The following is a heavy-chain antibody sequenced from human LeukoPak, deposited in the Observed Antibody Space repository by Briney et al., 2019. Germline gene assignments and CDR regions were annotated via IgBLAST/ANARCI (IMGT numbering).Heavy chain of an antibody. J-gene: IGHJ4*02. Sequence: PGGSLRLSCAASGFTFSDYWMSWVRQAPGKGLEWVANIRQDAGEKSYVDSVKGRFTISRDNAKNSLNLQMNSLRVEDTAVYYCARTYVWGIYRYLDYWGQGTLVT. CDR3: ARTYVWGIYRYLDY. D-gene: IGHD3-16*02. V-gene: IGHV3-7*02. CDR2: IRQDAGEK. CDR1: GFTFSDYW.